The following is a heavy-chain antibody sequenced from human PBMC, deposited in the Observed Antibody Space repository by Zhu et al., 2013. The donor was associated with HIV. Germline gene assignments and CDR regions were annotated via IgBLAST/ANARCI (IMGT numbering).Heavy chain of an antibody. V-gene: IGHV1-69*01. CDR1: GGTFSSYA. CDR2: IIPIFGTA. CDR3: ARGALPYYDFWSGQGTLDY. Sequence: QVQLVQSGAEVKKPGSSVKVSCKASGGTFSSYAISWVRQAPGQGLEWMGGIIPIFGTANYAQKFQGRVTITADESTSTAYMELSSLRSEDTAVYYCARGALPYYDFWSGQGTLDYWGQGTLVTVSS. J-gene: IGHJ4*02. D-gene: IGHD3-3*01.